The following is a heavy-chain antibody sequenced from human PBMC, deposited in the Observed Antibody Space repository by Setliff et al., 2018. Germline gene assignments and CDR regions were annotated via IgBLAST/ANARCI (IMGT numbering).Heavy chain of an antibody. CDR2: IFYSGDT. CDR3: ARDRTFYGSGTYTRWFDY. CDR1: GGSVNSHY. Sequence: PSETLSLTCTVSGGSVNSHYWSWIRQPPGKGLEWIGFIFYSGDTKSNPSLKSRVTMSVDTSKNQLSLRLTSVTAADTAVYYCARDRTFYGSGTYTRWFDYWGQGTLVTVSS. D-gene: IGHD3-10*01. J-gene: IGHJ4*02. V-gene: IGHV4-59*02.